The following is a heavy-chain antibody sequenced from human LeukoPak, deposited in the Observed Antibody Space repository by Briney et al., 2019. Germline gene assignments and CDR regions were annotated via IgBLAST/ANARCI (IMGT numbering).Heavy chain of an antibody. CDR1: GFAFSTYT. CDR2: INSGGTTT. CDR3: LRGDSRDF. D-gene: IGHD3-22*01. J-gene: IGHJ4*02. Sequence: GGSLRLSCAACGFAFSTYTMNWARQSPGKGLEWVASINSGGTTTHYADSVKGRFTIPRDNAQNVLYLQMNGLRADDAAVYYCLRGDSRDFWGQGTLVTVSS. V-gene: IGHV3-21*06.